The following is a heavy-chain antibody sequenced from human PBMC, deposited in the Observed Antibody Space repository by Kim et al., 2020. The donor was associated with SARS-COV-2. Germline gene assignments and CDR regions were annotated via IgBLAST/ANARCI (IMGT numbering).Heavy chain of an antibody. V-gene: IGHV1-69*13. CDR3: ARVYYGSGSYNRAENNRLYYYYGMDV. J-gene: IGHJ6*02. D-gene: IGHD3-10*01. CDR1: GGTFSSYA. CDR2: IIPIFGTA. Sequence: SVKVSCKASGGTFSSYAISWVRQAPGQGLEWMGGIIPIFGTANYAQKFQGRVTITADESTSTAYMELSSLRSEDTAVYYCARVYYGSGSYNRAENNRLYYYYGMDVWGQGTTVTVSS.